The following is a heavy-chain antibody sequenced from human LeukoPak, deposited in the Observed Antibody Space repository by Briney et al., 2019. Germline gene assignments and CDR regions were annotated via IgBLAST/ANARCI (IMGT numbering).Heavy chain of an antibody. V-gene: IGHV1-46*01. CDR1: GYTFTSYY. D-gene: IGHD3-22*01. Sequence: ASVKVSCKASGYTFTSYYMHWVRQAPGQGLEWEGIINPSGGSTSYAQKFQGRVTMTRDTSTSTVYMELSSLRSEDTAVYYCARDSRNNYYDSSCFDYWGQGTLVTVSS. J-gene: IGHJ4*02. CDR3: ARDSRNNYYDSSCFDY. CDR2: INPSGGST.